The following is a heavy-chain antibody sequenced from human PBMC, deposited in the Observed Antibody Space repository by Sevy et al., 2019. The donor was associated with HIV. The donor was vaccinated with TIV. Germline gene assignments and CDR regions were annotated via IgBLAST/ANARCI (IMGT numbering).Heavy chain of an antibody. Sequence: WGSLRLSCAASGFTFSSYSMNWVRQARGKGLEWVSSINSSSSYIYYAESVKGRSTITRDNANNSLYLQMNRMRAEDTAAYYYAREVERHQHYFDYWGQGTLVTVSS. D-gene: IGHD1-1*01. J-gene: IGHJ4*02. CDR2: INSSSSYI. V-gene: IGHV3-21*04. CDR3: AREVERHQHYFDY. CDR1: GFTFSSYS.